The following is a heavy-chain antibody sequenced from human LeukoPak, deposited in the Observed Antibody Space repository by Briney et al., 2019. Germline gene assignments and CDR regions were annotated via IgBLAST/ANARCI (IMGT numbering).Heavy chain of an antibody. CDR1: GFTFTSYA. D-gene: IGHD6-19*01. CDR2: ISGSGGST. CDR3: AKRIAVAGPYFDY. Sequence: GGSLRLSCAGSGFTFTSYAMSWVRQAPGKGLEWVSAISGSGGSTYYADSVKGRFTISRDNSKNTLYLQMNSLRAEDTAIYYCAKRIAVAGPYFDYWGQGALVTVSS. J-gene: IGHJ4*02. V-gene: IGHV3-23*01.